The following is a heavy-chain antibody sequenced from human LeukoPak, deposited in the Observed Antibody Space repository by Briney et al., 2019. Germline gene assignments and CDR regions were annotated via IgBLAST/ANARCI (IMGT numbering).Heavy chain of an antibody. J-gene: IGHJ5*02. CDR2: INPNSGGT. CDR3: ARGGDSGSYYDNWFDP. CDR1: GYTFTGYY. Sequence: ASVKVSSKAYGYTFTGYYMHWVRHSPGQGREWKGWINPNSGGTNYAQKFQGRVTMTRDTSISTAYMELSRLRSDDTAVYYCARGGDSGSYYDNWFDPWGQGTLVTVSS. D-gene: IGHD1-26*01. V-gene: IGHV1-2*02.